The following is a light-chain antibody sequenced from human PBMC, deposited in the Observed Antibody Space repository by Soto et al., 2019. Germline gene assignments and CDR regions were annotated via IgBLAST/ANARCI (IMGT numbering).Light chain of an antibody. CDR1: QTISSW. CDR3: QQYENLPIT. CDR2: DAS. V-gene: IGKV1-33*01. J-gene: IGKJ5*01. Sequence: DIPLTQSPSTLSESVVDRVTITCRASQTISSWLAWYQQKPGKAPKLLIYDASNLETGVPSRFSGSGSGTDFTFTISSLQAEDIATYYCQQYENLPITFGQGTRLAIK.